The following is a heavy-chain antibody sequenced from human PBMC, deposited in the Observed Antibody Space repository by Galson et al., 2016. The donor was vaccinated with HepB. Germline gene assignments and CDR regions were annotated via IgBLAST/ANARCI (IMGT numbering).Heavy chain of an antibody. CDR3: ARWKYYGSGSYGFDY. D-gene: IGHD3-10*01. CDR2: IKHDGSEK. J-gene: IGHJ4*02. V-gene: IGHV3-7*02. CDR1: GFTFGTYW. Sequence: CAASGFTFGTYWMSWVRQAPGKGLEWLANIKHDGSEKYFVDSVKGRFAISRDNAKNSLYLQMNSLRAEDTAVYYCARWKYYGSGSYGFDYWGQGTLVTVSS.